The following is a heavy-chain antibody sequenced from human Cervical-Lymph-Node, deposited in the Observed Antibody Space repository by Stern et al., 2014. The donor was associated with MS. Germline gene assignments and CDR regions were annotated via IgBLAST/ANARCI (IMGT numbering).Heavy chain of an antibody. D-gene: IGHD3-3*01. J-gene: IGHJ3*02. Sequence: VQLLESGPGLVKPSETLSLTCTVSGGSISSYYWSWIRQPPGKGLEWIGYIYYSGSTNYNPSLKSRVTISVDTSKNQFSLKLSSVTAADTAVYYCARFCGVRDAFDIWGQGTMVTVSS. CDR1: GGSISSYY. V-gene: IGHV4-59*01. CDR3: ARFCGVRDAFDI. CDR2: IYYSGST.